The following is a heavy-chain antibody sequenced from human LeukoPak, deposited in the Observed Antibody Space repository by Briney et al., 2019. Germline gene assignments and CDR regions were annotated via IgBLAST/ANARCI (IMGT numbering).Heavy chain of an antibody. Sequence: GGSLRLSCAASGFTFDDYAMHWVRQAPGKGLEWVSGISWNSGSIGHADSVKGRFTISRDNAKNSLYLQMNSLRAEDTALYYCAKAAGTSLWSWYYFDYWGQGTLVTVSS. CDR2: ISWNSGSI. CDR1: GFTFDDYA. V-gene: IGHV3-9*01. CDR3: AKAAGTSLWSWYYFDY. D-gene: IGHD2-21*01. J-gene: IGHJ4*02.